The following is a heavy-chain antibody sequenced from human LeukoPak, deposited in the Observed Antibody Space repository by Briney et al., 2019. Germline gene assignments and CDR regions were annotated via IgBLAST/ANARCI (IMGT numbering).Heavy chain of an antibody. CDR1: GLTLINSD. V-gene: IGHV3-30*02. CDR2: IRYDGSDE. D-gene: IGHD5-12*01. Sequence: GGSLRLSCAASGLTLINSDMHSVRQAPGKGLEWVAFIRYDGSDEYYADSLKGRFTISRDNSKNILYLQMNSLRGEDTAVYYCARNSPGFHYADDFDMWGQGTMVTVSS. CDR3: ARNSPGFHYADDFDM. J-gene: IGHJ3*02.